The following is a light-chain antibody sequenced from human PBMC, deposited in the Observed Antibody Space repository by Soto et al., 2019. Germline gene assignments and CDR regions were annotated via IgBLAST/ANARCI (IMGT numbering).Light chain of an antibody. CDR2: DAS. Sequence: DIPMTQSPSTLSASVGDRVTITCRASQSINTWLAWYQQKPGKAPKSLIYDASILESGVPSTFSGSGSGTEFTLSISSLQPDDFATYYCQQYSTYPLSFGGGTRVEIK. J-gene: IGKJ4*01. V-gene: IGKV1-5*01. CDR1: QSINTW. CDR3: QQYSTYPLS.